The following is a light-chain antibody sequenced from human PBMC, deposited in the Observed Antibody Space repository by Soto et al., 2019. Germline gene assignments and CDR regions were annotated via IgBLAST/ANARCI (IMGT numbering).Light chain of an antibody. Sequence: EIVLTQSPASLYLCPGERANLXCRASQSLSNHFAWYQQKPGRARRLLIYDSSRRAPGCPARFSGSGSGTDFTRTISSLQSEDFAVYYGQQYDNWPWTFGQGTKVDIK. CDR1: QSLSNH. CDR3: QQYDNWPWT. V-gene: IGKV3-15*01. J-gene: IGKJ1*01. CDR2: DSS.